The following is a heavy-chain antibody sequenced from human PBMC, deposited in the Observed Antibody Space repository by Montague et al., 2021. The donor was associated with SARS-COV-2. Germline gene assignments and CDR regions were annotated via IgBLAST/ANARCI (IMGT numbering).Heavy chain of an antibody. V-gene: IGHV4-39*01. D-gene: IGHD2-2*01. CDR3: ARHLVYCSSTSCYEGRFDP. CDR1: GGSISTSPYF. CDR2: IYYSGST. J-gene: IGHJ5*02. Sequence: SETLSLTCTVSGGSISTSPYFWGWIRQPPGKGLEWIGSIYYSGSTYYNPSLKSRVAISIDTSENQFSLKLSSVTAADTAVYYCARHLVYCSSTSCYEGRFDPWGQGTLVTVSS.